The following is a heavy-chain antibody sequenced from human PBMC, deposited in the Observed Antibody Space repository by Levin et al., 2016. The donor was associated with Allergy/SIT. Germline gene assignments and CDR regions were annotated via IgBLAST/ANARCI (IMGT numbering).Heavy chain of an antibody. Sequence: GGSLRLSCAASGFTFSNYGMHWVRQTPGKGLEWVAFISYHGSDKHYADSVKGRFTISRDNSKSTMFLQMSSVRSEDTAVYYCAGEVYGSSYDFDPWGQGTLVTVSS. CDR3: AGEVYGSSYDFDP. CDR2: ISYHGSDK. CDR1: GFTFSNYG. J-gene: IGHJ5*02. V-gene: IGHV3-30*03. D-gene: IGHD6-6*01.